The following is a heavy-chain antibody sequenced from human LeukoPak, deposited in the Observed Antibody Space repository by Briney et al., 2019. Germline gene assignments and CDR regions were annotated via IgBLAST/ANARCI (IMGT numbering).Heavy chain of an antibody. D-gene: IGHD3-22*01. CDR2: IYYSGST. V-gene: IGHV4-59*08. CDR1: GGSISSYY. CDR3: ARHVYDSSAPTWFDP. Sequence: PSETLSLTCTVSGGSISSYYWSWLRQPPGKGLEWIGYIYYSGSTNYNPSLKSRVTISVDTSKNQFSLKLSSVTAADTAVYYCARHVYDSSAPTWFDPWGQGTLVTVSS. J-gene: IGHJ5*02.